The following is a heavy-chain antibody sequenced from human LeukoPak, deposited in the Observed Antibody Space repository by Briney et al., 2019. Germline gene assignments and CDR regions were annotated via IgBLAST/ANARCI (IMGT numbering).Heavy chain of an antibody. CDR1: GFTFSSYS. CDR2: ISSSSSYI. J-gene: IGHJ4*02. V-gene: IGHV3-21*01. CDR3: ARPMVRGVGADY. D-gene: IGHD3-10*01. Sequence: GGSLRLSCAASGFTFSSYSMNWVRQAPGKGLEWVSSISSSSSYIYYADSVEGRFTISRDNAKNSLYLQMNSLRAEDTAVYYCARPMVRGVGADYWGQGTLVTVSS.